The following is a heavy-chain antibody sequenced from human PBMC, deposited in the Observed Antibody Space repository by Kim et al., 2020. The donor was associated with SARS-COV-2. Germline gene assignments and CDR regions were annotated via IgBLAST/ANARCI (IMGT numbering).Heavy chain of an antibody. D-gene: IGHD4-17*01. Sequence: SVKVSCKASGGTFSSYAISWVRQAPGQGLEWMGGIIPIFGTANYAQKFQGRVTITADESTSTAYMELSSLRSEDTAVYYCARGAVTTFPKPARFDPWGQGTLVTVSS. V-gene: IGHV1-69*13. CDR3: ARGAVTTFPKPARFDP. CDR2: IIPIFGTA. CDR1: GGTFSSYA. J-gene: IGHJ5*02.